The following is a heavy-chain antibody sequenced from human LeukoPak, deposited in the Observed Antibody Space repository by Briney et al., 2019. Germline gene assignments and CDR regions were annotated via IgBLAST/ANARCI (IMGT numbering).Heavy chain of an antibody. CDR1: GGSISSYY. Sequence: SETLSLNCTVSGGSISSYYWSWIRQPPGKGLEWTGYIYYSGSTNYNPSLKSRVTISVDTSRNLFSLKLSSVTAADTAVYYCAGYSPEHYYFDYWGPGTLVTVSS. D-gene: IGHD6-13*01. V-gene: IGHV4-59*01. CDR3: AGYSPEHYYFDY. CDR2: IYYSGST. J-gene: IGHJ4*02.